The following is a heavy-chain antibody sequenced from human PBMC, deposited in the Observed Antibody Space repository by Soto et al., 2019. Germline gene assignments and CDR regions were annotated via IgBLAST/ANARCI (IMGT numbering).Heavy chain of an antibody. J-gene: IGHJ5*02. V-gene: IGHV1-18*01. CDR1: GYTFTSYG. Sequence: ASVKVSCKASGYTFTSYGISWVRQAPGQGLEWMGWISAYNGNTNYAQKLQGRVTMTTDTSTSTAYMELSSLRSEDTAVYYCARRVLYCSGGSCYGDWFDPWGQGTLVTVSS. CDR2: ISAYNGNT. CDR3: ARRVLYCSGGSCYGDWFDP. D-gene: IGHD2-15*01.